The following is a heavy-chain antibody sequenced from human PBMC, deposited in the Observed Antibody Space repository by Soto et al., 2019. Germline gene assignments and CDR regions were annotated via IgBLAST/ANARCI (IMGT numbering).Heavy chain of an antibody. CDR1: GRSISSYY. J-gene: IGHJ4*02. D-gene: IGHD1-20*01. CDR3: AAAKPYNYYFDY. Sequence: NHSETLSLTCTVSGRSISSYYWSWIRQPAGKGLEWIGRIYTSGSTNYNPSLKSRVTMSVDTSKNQYSLKLSSVTAADTAVYYCAAAKPYNYYFDYWGQGTLVTVSS. CDR2: IYTSGST. V-gene: IGHV4-4*07.